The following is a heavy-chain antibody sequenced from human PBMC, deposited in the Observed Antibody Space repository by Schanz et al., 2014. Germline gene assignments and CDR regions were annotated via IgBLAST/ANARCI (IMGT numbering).Heavy chain of an antibody. D-gene: IGHD3-10*01. CDR2: IGYDGSEK. CDR1: GLNFDYYG. J-gene: IGHJ4*02. V-gene: IGHV3-33*01. Sequence: QVQLAESGGGVVQPGRSLRLSCATSGLNFDYYGMNWVHQAPGKGLEWVANIGYDGSEKYYVDSVKGRFTISRDNSKDTLYLQMSGLTPEDTAVYYCARGPIPNQGVRMDFWGQGTLVAVSS. CDR3: ARGPIPNQGVRMDF.